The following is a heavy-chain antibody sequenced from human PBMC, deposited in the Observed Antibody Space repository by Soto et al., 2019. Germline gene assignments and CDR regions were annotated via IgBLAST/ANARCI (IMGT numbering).Heavy chain of an antibody. V-gene: IGHV1-18*01. CDR2: ISTYNVDT. J-gene: IGHJ4*02. CDR1: GYTFTSYG. CDR3: ARGGFAYGYLVF. D-gene: IGHD5-18*01. Sequence: QVHLVQSGAEVKKPGASLMVSCKSSGYTFTSYGIVWVRQAPGQGLEWMGWISTYNVDTKYAQKFKGRVTMSTDTSTTTAYMELTSLTSDDTAMYYCARGGFAYGYLVFWGQGTLATVSS.